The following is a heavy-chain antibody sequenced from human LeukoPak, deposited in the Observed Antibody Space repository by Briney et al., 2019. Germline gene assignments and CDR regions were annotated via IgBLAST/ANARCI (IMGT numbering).Heavy chain of an antibody. V-gene: IGHV4-61*01. Sequence: SETLSLTCIVSGGSVSSDTYYWSWNRQPPGKGLEWIGYIYYSGSINYNPSLKSRVTISVDMSKNQFSLQLSSVTAADTAVYYCARQSRDGDYIAKLFDYWGQGTLVTVSS. CDR3: ARQSRDGDYIAKLFDY. D-gene: IGHD4-17*01. CDR2: IYYSGSI. CDR1: GGSVSSDTYY. J-gene: IGHJ4*02.